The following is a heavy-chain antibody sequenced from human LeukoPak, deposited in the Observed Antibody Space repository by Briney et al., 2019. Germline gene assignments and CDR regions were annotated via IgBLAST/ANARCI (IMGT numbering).Heavy chain of an antibody. V-gene: IGHV3-7*01. D-gene: IGHD1-26*01. CDR3: ARDRHDGSYLFDY. CDR2: IKQDGSEK. J-gene: IGHJ4*02. CDR1: GFTFSSYW. Sequence: PGGSLRLSCAASGFTFSSYWMSWVRQAPGKGLEWVANIKQDGSEKYYVDSVKGRFTISRDNAKNSLYLQMNSLRAEDTAVYYCARDRHDGSYLFDYWGQGTLVTVSS.